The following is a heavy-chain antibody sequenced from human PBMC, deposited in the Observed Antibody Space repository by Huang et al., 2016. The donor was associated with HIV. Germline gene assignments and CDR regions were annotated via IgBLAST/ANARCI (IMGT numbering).Heavy chain of an antibody. CDR1: GYTFTNYD. D-gene: IGHD4-17*01. CDR3: ARSAYGDLDY. J-gene: IGHJ4*02. V-gene: IGHV1-8*02. CDR2: MNPKTGNT. Sequence: QVHLVQSGAAVKKPGASVKVSCKASGYTFTNYDINWVRQAPGRGLEWMGWMNPKTGNTGFAQSCQGRVTMTRKTSITTAYMELTSLTSEDTAVYYCARSAYGDLDYWGLGTLVIVSS.